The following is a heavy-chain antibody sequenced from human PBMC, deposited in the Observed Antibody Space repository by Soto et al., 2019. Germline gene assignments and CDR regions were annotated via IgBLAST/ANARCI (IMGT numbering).Heavy chain of an antibody. CDR3: ARSYPAYCTDGVCSMDV. CDR2: IRTSSSYI. D-gene: IGHD2-8*01. J-gene: IGHJ6*03. Sequence: EVQLVESGGGLVKPGGSLRLSCAASGFTFSSFGMSWVRQAPGKGLEWVSSIRTSSSYIYYADSLKGRFTISRDNANNSLYLQINSLTAGDTAVYFGARSYPAYCTDGVCSMDVWGKGTTVTVSS. CDR1: GFTFSSFG. V-gene: IGHV3-21*01.